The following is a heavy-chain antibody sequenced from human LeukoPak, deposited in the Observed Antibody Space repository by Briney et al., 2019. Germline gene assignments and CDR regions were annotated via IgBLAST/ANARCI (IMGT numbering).Heavy chain of an antibody. CDR1: GFTISSIW. V-gene: IGHV3-7*01. CDR2: IRYDAGTR. J-gene: IGHJ1*01. Sequence: GGSLRLSCAASGFTISSIWMSWGRQAPGKGPEWLATIRYDAGTRYYADSMRGRFTISRDNAQNSLYLQINSLRAEDTAIYYCAIIGTPGETEYYRLWGQGTRVSVSS. D-gene: IGHD2-21*01. CDR3: AIIGTPGETEYYRL.